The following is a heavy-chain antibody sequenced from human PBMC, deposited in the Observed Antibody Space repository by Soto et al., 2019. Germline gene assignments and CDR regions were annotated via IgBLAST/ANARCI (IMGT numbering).Heavy chain of an antibody. CDR1: GYTLTELS. D-gene: IGHD3-3*01. V-gene: IGHV1-24*01. Sequence: GASVKVSCKVSGYTLTELSMRWVRQAPGKGLEWMGGFDPEDGETIYAQKFQGRVTMTEDTSTDTAYMELSSLRSEDTAVYYCATDLFSTIFGVVIKLGAFDIWGQGTMVTVSS. CDR2: FDPEDGET. CDR3: ATDLFSTIFGVVIKLGAFDI. J-gene: IGHJ3*02.